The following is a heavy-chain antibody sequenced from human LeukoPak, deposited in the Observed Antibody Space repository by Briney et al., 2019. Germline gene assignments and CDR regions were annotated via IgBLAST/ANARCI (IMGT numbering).Heavy chain of an antibody. Sequence: SETLSLTCTVSGGSVNSYYWAWIRQPAAKGLEWIGRIATSGTTKYNPSLESRVSMSIDTSKNQLSLKLRSVTAADTAVYYCARALRQERGPRTAHYYYYGMDVWGQGTTVTVSS. D-gene: IGHD1-1*01. CDR3: ARALRQERGPRTAHYYYYGMDV. CDR1: GGSVNSYY. V-gene: IGHV4-4*07. J-gene: IGHJ6*02. CDR2: IATSGTT.